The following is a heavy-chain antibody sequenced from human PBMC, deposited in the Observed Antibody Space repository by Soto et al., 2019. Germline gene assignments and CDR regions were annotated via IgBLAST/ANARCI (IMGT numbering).Heavy chain of an antibody. D-gene: IGHD2-15*01. Sequence: SETLSLTCAVSGGSISSSNWWSWVRQPPGKGLEWIGEIYHSGSTNYNPSLKSRVTISVDNSKNQFSLKLSSVTAADTAVYYCARGYCSGGSCYVYYGMDVWGQGTTVTVSS. J-gene: IGHJ6*02. V-gene: IGHV4-4*02. CDR1: GGSISSSNW. CDR3: ARGYCSGGSCYVYYGMDV. CDR2: IYHSGST.